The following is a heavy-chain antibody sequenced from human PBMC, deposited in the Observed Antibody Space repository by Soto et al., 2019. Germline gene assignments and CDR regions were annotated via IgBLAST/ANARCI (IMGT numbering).Heavy chain of an antibody. D-gene: IGHD6-19*01. CDR3: ARDRAAVAGTEAFDY. J-gene: IGHJ4*02. Sequence: ASVKVSCKASGYTFTSYYMHWVRQAPGQGLEWMGIINPSGGSTSYAQKFQGRVTMTRDTSTSTVYMELSSLRSEDTAVYYCARDRAAVAGTEAFDYWGQGTLVTV. V-gene: IGHV1-46*01. CDR2: INPSGGST. CDR1: GYTFTSYY.